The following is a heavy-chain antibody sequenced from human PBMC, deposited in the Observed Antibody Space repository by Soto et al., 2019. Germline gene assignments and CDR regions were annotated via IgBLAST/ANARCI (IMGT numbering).Heavy chain of an antibody. V-gene: IGHV4-39*01. CDR1: GGSVTNSSYY. Sequence: PSETLSLTCTVSGGSVTNSSYYWGWIRQSPGKGLEWIGSVYYRGRSYSKSSVKSRVTISVDTSKNRFSLSLNSVTASDTAVYLCVSQRTTVPTQAYFDYRGPGALVTVSS. CDR3: VSQRTTVPTQAYFDY. CDR2: VYYRGRS. J-gene: IGHJ4*02. D-gene: IGHD4-17*01.